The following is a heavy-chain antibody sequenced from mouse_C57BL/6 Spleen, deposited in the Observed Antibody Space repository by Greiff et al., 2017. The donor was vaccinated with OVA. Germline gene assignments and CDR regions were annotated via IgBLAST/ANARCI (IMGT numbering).Heavy chain of an antibody. D-gene: IGHD4-1*01. CDR3: ARRLGYYAMDY. V-gene: IGHV1-64*01. CDR1: AYPFTSYW. CDR2: IHPNSGST. Sequence: VQLQQPGAELVKPGAPVKCSSKASAYPFTSYWMPWVKQRPGQAFEWMGMIHPNSGSTNYNEKFKSKATLTVDKSSSTAYMQLSSLTSEDSAVYYCARRLGYYAMDYWGQGTSVTVSS. J-gene: IGHJ4*01.